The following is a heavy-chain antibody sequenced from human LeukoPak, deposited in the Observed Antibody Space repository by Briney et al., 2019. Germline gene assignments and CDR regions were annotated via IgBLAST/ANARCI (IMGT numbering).Heavy chain of an antibody. CDR1: GGSISSYY. V-gene: IGHV4-59*01. Sequence: SETLSLTCTVSGGSISSYYWSWIRQPPGKGLEWIGYIYYSGSTNYNPSLKSRVTISVDTSKNQFSLKLSSVTAADTAVYYCASSNLYCCSTSCYPAALDDWGQGTLVTVSS. CDR3: ASSNLYCCSTSCYPAALDD. CDR2: IYYSGST. D-gene: IGHD2-2*01. J-gene: IGHJ4*02.